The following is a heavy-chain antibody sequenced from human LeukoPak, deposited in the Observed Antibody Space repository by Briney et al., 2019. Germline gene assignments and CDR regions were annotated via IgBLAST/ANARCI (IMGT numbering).Heavy chain of an antibody. CDR1: GFTFNNYW. Sequence: PGGSLRLSCAASGFTFNNYWMTWVRQAPGKGLEWGAVISYDGSNKYYADSVKGRFTISRDNSKNTLYLQMNSLRAEDTAVYYCARGPYMPNPPESYCSSTSCYLHYYYGMDVWGQGTTVTVSS. CDR2: ISYDGSNK. CDR3: ARGPYMPNPPESYCSSTSCYLHYYYGMDV. V-gene: IGHV3-30*03. D-gene: IGHD2-2*01. J-gene: IGHJ6*02.